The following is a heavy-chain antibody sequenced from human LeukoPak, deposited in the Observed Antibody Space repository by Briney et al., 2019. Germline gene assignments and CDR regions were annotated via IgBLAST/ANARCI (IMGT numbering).Heavy chain of an antibody. CDR1: GGSVSSSHY. J-gene: IGHJ4*02. CDR3: ARSFRYCSSTSCYEGTDYFDY. V-gene: IGHV4-39*07. D-gene: IGHD2-2*01. CDR2: IYHSGST. Sequence: SETLSLTCSVSGGSVSSSHYWGWIRQPPGKGLEWIGSIYHSGSTYHNPSLKSRVTISVDRSKNQFSLKLSSVTAADTAVYYCARSFRYCSSTSCYEGTDYFDYWGQGTLVTVSS.